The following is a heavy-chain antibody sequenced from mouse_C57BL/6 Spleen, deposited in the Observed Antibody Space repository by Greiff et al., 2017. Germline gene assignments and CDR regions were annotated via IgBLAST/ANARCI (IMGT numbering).Heavy chain of an antibody. Sequence: QVQLQQSGPELVKPGASVKISCKASGYAFSSSWMNWVKQRPGKGLEWIGRIYPGDGDTNYNGKFKGKATLTADKSSSTAYMQLSSLTSEDSAVYFCARRYSNYEDYFDYWGQGTTLTVSS. CDR1: GYAFSSSW. J-gene: IGHJ2*01. CDR2: IYPGDGDT. V-gene: IGHV1-82*01. CDR3: ARRYSNYEDYFDY. D-gene: IGHD2-5*01.